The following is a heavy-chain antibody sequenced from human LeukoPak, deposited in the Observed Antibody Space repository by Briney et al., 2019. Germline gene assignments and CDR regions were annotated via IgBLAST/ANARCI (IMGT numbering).Heavy chain of an antibody. CDR1: GGSFSGYY. J-gene: IGHJ4*02. V-gene: IGHV4-34*01. D-gene: IGHD2-21*02. Sequence: PSETLSLTCAVYGGSFSGYYWSWIRQPPGKGLEWIGEINHSGSTNYNPSLKSRVTISVDRSKNQFSLKLSSVTAADTAVYYCARVIAYCGGDCYSKSGYFDYWGQGTLVTVSS. CDR2: INHSGST. CDR3: ARVIAYCGGDCYSKSGYFDY.